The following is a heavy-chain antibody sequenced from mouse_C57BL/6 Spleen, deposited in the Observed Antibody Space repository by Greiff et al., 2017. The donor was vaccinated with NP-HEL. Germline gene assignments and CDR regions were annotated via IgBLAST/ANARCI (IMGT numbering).Heavy chain of an antibody. Sequence: QVQLQQSGAELARPGASVKLSCTASGYTFTSYGISWVKQRTGPGLEWIGEISPRSGNTYYNEKFKGKATLTADKSSSTAYMELRSLTSEDSAVYFCARYDYHDRSFDYWGQGTTLTVSS. CDR3: ARYDYHDRSFDY. J-gene: IGHJ2*01. V-gene: IGHV1-81*01. D-gene: IGHD1-1*01. CDR1: GYTFTSYG. CDR2: ISPRSGNT.